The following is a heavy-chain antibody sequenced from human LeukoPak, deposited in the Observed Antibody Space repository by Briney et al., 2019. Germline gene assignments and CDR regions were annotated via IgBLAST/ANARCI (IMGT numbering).Heavy chain of an antibody. CDR3: ARDWDGRSDCFDP. J-gene: IGHJ5*02. CDR2: ISGPSDDI. Sequence: ASVKVSCQASGYSFITFGISWVRQAPGHGLEWMGYISGPSDDINYADNFQDRLTMTTDISTSTAYMELRSLTSDDTAVYYCARDWDGRSDCFDPWGQGTLVIVSS. CDR1: GYSFITFG. V-gene: IGHV1-18*01. D-gene: IGHD1-1*01.